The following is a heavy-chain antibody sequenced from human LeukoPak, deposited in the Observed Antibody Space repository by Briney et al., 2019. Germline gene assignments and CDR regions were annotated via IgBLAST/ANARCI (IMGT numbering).Heavy chain of an antibody. CDR2: IYRSGST. CDR1: GASITSNAYS. V-gene: IGHV4-30-2*01. D-gene: IGHD5-24*01. CDR3: ARDRGDGYPAGYFDY. J-gene: IGHJ4*02. Sequence: SQTLSLTCAVSGASITSNAYSWSWIRQPPGKGLEWIGYIYRSGSTYYNPSLKSRVTISIDTSKNQFSLNLSSVTAADTAVYYCARDRGDGYPAGYFDYCGQGLLVTVSS.